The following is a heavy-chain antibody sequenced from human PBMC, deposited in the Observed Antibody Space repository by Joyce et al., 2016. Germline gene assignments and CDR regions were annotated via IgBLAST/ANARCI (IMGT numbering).Heavy chain of an antibody. CDR2: ISYDGIYK. CDR3: AKILTATYSSGWFLDY. D-gene: IGHD6-25*01. J-gene: IGHJ4*02. V-gene: IGHV3-30*18. CDR1: GLTLSNYG. Sequence: QVQLVESGGGVVQPGRSLRISCAASGLTLSNYGLHGVRQAPGKGMEGVAVISYDGIYKYYADSVKGRFTIARDNSKNTVFLEMNSLRTDDTAVYYCAKILTATYSSGWFLDYWGQGTLVTVSS.